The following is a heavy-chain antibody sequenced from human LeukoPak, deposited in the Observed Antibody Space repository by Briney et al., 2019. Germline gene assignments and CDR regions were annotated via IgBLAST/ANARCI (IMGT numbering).Heavy chain of an antibody. CDR3: VHRQREMILRY. D-gene: IGHD3-16*01. CDR1: GFSLTTNKMG. V-gene: IGHV2-5*02. J-gene: IGHJ4*02. Sequence: SGPALVKPTQTLTLTCTFSGFSLTTNKMGVGWIRQPPGKALEWLAFIYWDDDKHYSPSLKSRLTITKDTSKNQVVLAMTSMDPVDTATYYCVHRQREMILRYWGQGTLVTVSS. CDR2: IYWDDDK.